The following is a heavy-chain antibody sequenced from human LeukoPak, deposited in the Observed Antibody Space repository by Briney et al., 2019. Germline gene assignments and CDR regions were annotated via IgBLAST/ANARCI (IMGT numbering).Heavy chain of an antibody. CDR3: ARHLGSSEENFDY. J-gene: IGHJ4*02. D-gene: IGHD6-13*01. CDR1: GGSISSSSYY. CDR2: MYYSGST. Sequence: PSETLSLTCTVPGGSISSSSYYWGWIRQPPGKGLEWIGSMYYSGSTYYNPSLNSRVTISVDTSKNQFSLKLSSVTAADTAVYYCARHLGSSEENFDYWGQGTLVTVSS. V-gene: IGHV4-39*01.